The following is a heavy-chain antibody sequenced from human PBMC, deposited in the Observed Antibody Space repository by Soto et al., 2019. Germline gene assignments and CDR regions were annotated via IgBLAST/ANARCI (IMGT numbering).Heavy chain of an antibody. CDR1: GFTVSSNY. Sequence: GGSLRLSCAASGFTVSSNYMSWVRQAPGKGLEWVSVIYSGGSTYYADSVKGRFTISRDNSKNTLYLQMNSLRAEDTAVYYCARIPRYSFPTSDDLDSWGQGTLVTVSS. D-gene: IGHD5-18*01. CDR2: IYSGGST. V-gene: IGHV3-53*01. CDR3: ARIPRYSFPTSDDLDS. J-gene: IGHJ4*02.